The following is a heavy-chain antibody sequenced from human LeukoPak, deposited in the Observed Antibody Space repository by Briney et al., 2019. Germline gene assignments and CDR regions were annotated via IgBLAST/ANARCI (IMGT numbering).Heavy chain of an antibody. D-gene: IGHD3-22*01. CDR3: ARDRTPYDYDSSGERCAFDI. CDR2: IIPIFGTA. V-gene: IGHV1-69*05. Sequence: GSSVKVSCKASGGTFSSYAISWVRQAPGQGLEWMGGIIPIFGTANYAQKFQGRVTITTDESTSTAYMELSSLRSEDTAVYYCARDRTPYDYDSSGERCAFDIWGQGTMVTVSS. CDR1: GGTFSSYA. J-gene: IGHJ3*02.